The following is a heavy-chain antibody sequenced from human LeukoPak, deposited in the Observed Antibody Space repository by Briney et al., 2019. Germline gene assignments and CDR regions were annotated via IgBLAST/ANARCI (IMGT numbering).Heavy chain of an antibody. V-gene: IGHV3-30*03. Sequence: GRSLRLSCAASGFTFSSYGMHWVRQAPGKGLEWVAVISYDGSIKYYADSVKGRFTISRDNAKNSLYLQMNSLRDEDSAVYYCARDQGIFDYWGQGTLVTVSS. CDR3: ARDQGIFDY. CDR1: GFTFSSYG. J-gene: IGHJ4*02. CDR2: ISYDGSIK.